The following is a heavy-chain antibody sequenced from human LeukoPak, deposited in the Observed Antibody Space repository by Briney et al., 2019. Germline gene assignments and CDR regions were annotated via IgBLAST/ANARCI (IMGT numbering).Heavy chain of an antibody. CDR2: IYYSGST. D-gene: IGHD6-6*01. CDR3: ALEKPASIGR. CDR1: GGSISSSSYY. V-gene: IGHV4-39*01. Sequence: SETLSLTCTVSGGSISSSSYYWGWIRQPPGKGLEWIGSIYYSGSTYYNPSLKSRVTISVDTSKNQFSLKLSSVTAADTAVYYCALEKPASIGRWGQGTLVTVSS. J-gene: IGHJ4*02.